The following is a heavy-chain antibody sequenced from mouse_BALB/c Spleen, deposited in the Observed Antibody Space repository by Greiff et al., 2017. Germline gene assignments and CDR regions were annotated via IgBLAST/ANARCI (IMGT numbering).Heavy chain of an antibody. Sequence: EVQRVESGGGLVQPGGSRKLSCAASGFTFSDYGMAWVRQAPGKGPEWVAFISNLAFSIYYADTVTGRFTISRENAKNTLYLEMSSLRSEDTAMYYCARRSTTVVDTDWYFDVWGAGTTVTVSS. D-gene: IGHD1-1*01. J-gene: IGHJ1*01. CDR1: GFTFSDYG. CDR2: ISNLAFSI. CDR3: ARRSTTVVDTDWYFDV. V-gene: IGHV5-15*02.